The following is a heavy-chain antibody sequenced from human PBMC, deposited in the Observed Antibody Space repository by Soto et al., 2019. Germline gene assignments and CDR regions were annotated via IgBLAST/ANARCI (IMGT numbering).Heavy chain of an antibody. Sequence: PGGSLRLSCEASGFMFGTSGMHWVRQAPGKGLEWVSGIWLDGSERYYSDSVKGRFTISRDNSKNTLFPQMNSLRVEDTAVYFCARDASGTTSFLASWGQGTLVTVSS. J-gene: IGHJ5*02. D-gene: IGHD1-1*01. CDR1: GFMFGTSG. V-gene: IGHV3-33*01. CDR2: IWLDGSER. CDR3: ARDASGTTSFLAS.